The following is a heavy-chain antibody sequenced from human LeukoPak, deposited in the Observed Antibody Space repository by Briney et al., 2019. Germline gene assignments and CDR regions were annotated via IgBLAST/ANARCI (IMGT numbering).Heavy chain of an antibody. D-gene: IGHD6-25*01. CDR3: ARHSGYPHDAFDI. Sequence: ASVKLSCKASGYTFISYGISWVRQAHGQGLEWMGWISAYNGNTNYAQKLQGRVTMTTDTSTSTAYMELRSLRSDDTAVYYCARHSGYPHDAFDIWGQGTMVTVSS. CDR2: ISAYNGNT. CDR1: GYTFISYG. J-gene: IGHJ3*02. V-gene: IGHV1-18*01.